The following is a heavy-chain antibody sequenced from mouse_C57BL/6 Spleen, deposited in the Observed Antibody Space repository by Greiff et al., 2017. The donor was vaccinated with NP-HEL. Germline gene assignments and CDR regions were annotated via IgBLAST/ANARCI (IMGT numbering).Heavy chain of an antibody. D-gene: IGHD1-1*01. CDR1: GFTFSSYG. V-gene: IGHV5-6*01. CDR2: ISSGGSYT. J-gene: IGHJ2*01. CDR3: ARHRDYYGSSYFDY. Sequence: EVKLMESGGDLVKPGGSLKLSCAASGFTFSSYGMSWVRQTPDKRLEWVATISSGGSYTYYPDSVQGRFTISRDNAKNTLYLQMSSLKSEDTAMYYCARHRDYYGSSYFDYWGQGTTLTVSS.